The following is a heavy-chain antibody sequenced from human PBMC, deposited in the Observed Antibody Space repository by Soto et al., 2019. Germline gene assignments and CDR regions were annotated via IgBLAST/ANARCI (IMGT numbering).Heavy chain of an antibody. Sequence: NPSETLSLTCTVSGGSITRYNWNWLRQPPGKALEWIGYVYNSGSTNYNPSLKSRVTISVDTSKNQFSLKLSSVTAADTAVYYCARHLSTTVAPLPFAYWGQGTLVPVSS. V-gene: IGHV4-59*01. CDR3: ARHLSTTVAPLPFAY. D-gene: IGHD2-2*01. J-gene: IGHJ4*02. CDR2: VYNSGST. CDR1: GGSITRYN.